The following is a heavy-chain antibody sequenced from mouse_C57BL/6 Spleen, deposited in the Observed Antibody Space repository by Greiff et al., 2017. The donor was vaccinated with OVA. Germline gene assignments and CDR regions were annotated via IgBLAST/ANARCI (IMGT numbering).Heavy chain of an antibody. CDR2: IDPENGDT. D-gene: IGHD1-1*01. J-gene: IGHJ4*01. CDR1: GFNIKNDY. Sequence: EVQLQQSGAELVRPGASVKLSCTASGFNIKNDYMHWVKQRPEQGLEWIGWIDPENGDTEYASKFQGKATITADTSSNTAYLQLSSLTSEDTAVYYCTTCYYGSSVYYYAMDYWGQGTSVTVSS. V-gene: IGHV14-4*01. CDR3: TTCYYGSSVYYYAMDY.